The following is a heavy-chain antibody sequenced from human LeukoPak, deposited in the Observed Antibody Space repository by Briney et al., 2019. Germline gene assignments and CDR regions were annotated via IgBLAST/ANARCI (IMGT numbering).Heavy chain of an antibody. CDR1: GGSISSGGYY. CDR2: IYYSGST. V-gene: IGHV4-31*03. Sequence: PSQTLSLTCTLSGGSISSGGYYWSWIRQHPGKGLEWIGYIYYSGSTYYNPSLKSRVTISVDTSKNQFSLKLSSVTAADTAVYYCARDGYGNWFDPWGQGTLVTVSS. CDR3: ARDGYGNWFDP. D-gene: IGHD1-1*01. J-gene: IGHJ5*02.